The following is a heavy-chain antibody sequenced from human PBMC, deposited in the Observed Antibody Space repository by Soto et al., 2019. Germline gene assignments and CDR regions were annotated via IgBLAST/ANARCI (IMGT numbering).Heavy chain of an antibody. CDR3: ARIRTSHCAACPRYAFDI. Sequence: ASVKVSCKASGYTFTSYGISWVRQAPGQVLEWMGWISAYNGNTNYAQKLQGRVTMTADTSTSTAYMELRSLRSDDTAVYYCARIRTSHCAACPRYAFDIWGQGTMVTVSS. D-gene: IGHD2-2*01. V-gene: IGHV1-18*04. CDR2: ISAYNGNT. CDR1: GYTFTSYG. J-gene: IGHJ3*02.